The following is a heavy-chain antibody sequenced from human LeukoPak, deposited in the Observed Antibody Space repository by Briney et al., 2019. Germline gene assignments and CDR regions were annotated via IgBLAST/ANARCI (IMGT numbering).Heavy chain of an antibody. CDR3: ARTCPLLYCSSSFFDP. CDR2: ISAYNGDT. CDR1: GYTFTSFG. V-gene: IGHV1-18*01. J-gene: IGHJ5*02. Sequence: ASVKVSCKPSGYTFTSFGISWVRQAPGQGLEWMGWISAYNGDTKSAPKFQGRVTMTTDTPTTTAYMDLRSLRSDDTAVYYCARTCPLLYCSSSFFDPWGRGTLVTVSS. D-gene: IGHD2-2*01.